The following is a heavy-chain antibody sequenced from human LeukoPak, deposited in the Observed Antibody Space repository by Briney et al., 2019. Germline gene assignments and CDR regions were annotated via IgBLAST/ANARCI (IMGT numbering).Heavy chain of an antibody. CDR2: INQEGCEK. J-gene: IGHJ4*02. Sequence: GGTLRLSCAAFGLTFNKYWLSWVRHPPAKGPEWVTNINQEGCEKHYVDSVKGRFTVSRDNAKSSLYLQINSLRAEDTAVYYCARWRYSGSSQYFDYWGQGTLVTVSS. V-gene: IGHV3-7*01. CDR1: GLTFNKYW. CDR3: ARWRYSGSSQYFDY. D-gene: IGHD1-26*01.